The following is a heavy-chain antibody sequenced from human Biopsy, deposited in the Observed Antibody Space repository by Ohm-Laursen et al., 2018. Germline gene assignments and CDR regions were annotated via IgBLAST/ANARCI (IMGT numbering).Heavy chain of an antibody. CDR2: IRSKPKGHTT. Sequence: SLRLSCTASGFIFSDQYMDWIRQAPGKGLEWIARIRSKPKGHTTEQAASVKGRFTISRDDSKNSLYLQMNTLKIEDTAVYYCTMGTEGRINDYWGQGTLVTVSS. D-gene: IGHD7-27*01. J-gene: IGHJ4*02. CDR3: TMGTEGRINDY. V-gene: IGHV3-72*01. CDR1: GFIFSDQY.